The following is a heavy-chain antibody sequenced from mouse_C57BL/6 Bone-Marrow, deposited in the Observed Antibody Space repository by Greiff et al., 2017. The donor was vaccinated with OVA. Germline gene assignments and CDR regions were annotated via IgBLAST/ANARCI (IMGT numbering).Heavy chain of an antibody. J-gene: IGHJ3*01. CDR1: GFTFSSYA. V-gene: IGHV5-9-1*02. D-gene: IGHD2-4*01. CDR3: TRGRIYYDYGAY. Sequence: EVKLMESGEGLVKPGGSLKLSCAASGFTFSSYAMSWVRQTPEKRLEWVAYISSGGDYIYYADTVKGRFTISRDNARNTLYLQMSSLKSEDTAMYYCTRGRIYYDYGAYWGQGTLVTVSA. CDR2: ISSGGDYI.